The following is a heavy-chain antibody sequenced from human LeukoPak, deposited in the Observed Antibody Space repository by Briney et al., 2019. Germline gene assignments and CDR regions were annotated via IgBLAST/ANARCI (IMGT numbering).Heavy chain of an antibody. CDR1: GFTFSSYS. CDR3: ARGTGYIDGWYYFDY. Sequence: GGSLRLSCAASGFTFSSYSMNWVRQAPGKGLEWVSSISSSSSYIYYADSVKGRFTISRDNAKNSLYLQMNSLRAEDTAVYYCARGTGYIDGWYYFDYWGQGTLVTVSS. D-gene: IGHD6-19*01. V-gene: IGHV3-21*01. CDR2: ISSSSSYI. J-gene: IGHJ4*02.